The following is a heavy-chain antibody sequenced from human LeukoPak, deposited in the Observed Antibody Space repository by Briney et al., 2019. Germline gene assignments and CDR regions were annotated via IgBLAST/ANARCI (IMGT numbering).Heavy chain of an antibody. CDR3: AREPYYSSSSTFDY. D-gene: IGHD6-6*01. Sequence: ASVKVSYKASGYTFTGYYMHWVRQAPGQGLEWMGWINPNSGGTNYAQKFQGRVTMTRDTPISTAYMELSRLRSDDTAEYYCAREPYYSSSSTFDYWGQGTLVTVSS. CDR1: GYTFTGYY. V-gene: IGHV1-2*02. CDR2: INPNSGGT. J-gene: IGHJ4*02.